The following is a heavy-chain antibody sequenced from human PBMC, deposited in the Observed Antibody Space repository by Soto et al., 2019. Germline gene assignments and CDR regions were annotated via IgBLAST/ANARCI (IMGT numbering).Heavy chain of an antibody. J-gene: IGHJ6*02. CDR3: AKSAASEDDYFYYGMDV. D-gene: IGHD6-25*01. CDR2: ISGGGGST. Sequence: PGGSLRLSCAASGFTFSSHAMSWVRQAPGKGLEWVSSISGGGGSTYYADSVKGRFTSSRDNSKNTMYLLMNSLRAEDTALYYCAKSAASEDDYFYYGMDVWGQGTTVTVSS. CDR1: GFTFSSHA. V-gene: IGHV3-23*01.